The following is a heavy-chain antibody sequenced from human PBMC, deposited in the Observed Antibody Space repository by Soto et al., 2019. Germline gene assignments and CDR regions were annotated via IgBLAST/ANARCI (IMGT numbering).Heavy chain of an antibody. CDR3: ARDRSISAAGNYYYGMDV. CDR1: GGIFSSYA. CDR2: IIPIFGTA. Sequence: SVKVSCKASGGIFSSYAISWVRQASGQGLEWMGGIIPIFGTANYAQKFQGRVTITADESTSTSYMELSSLISEDTAVYYFARDRSISAAGNYYYGMDVWGQGTTVTVSS. J-gene: IGHJ6*02. D-gene: IGHD6-13*01. V-gene: IGHV1-69*13.